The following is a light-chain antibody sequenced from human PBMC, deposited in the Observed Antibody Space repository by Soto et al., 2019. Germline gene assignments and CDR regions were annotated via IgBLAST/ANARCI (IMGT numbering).Light chain of an antibody. CDR1: QSVSSN. J-gene: IGKJ5*01. CDR3: QQYKNWLFT. CDR2: EAS. Sequence: TQSPATLSASPGERATISCRASQSVSSNLAWYQQKPGKAPRLLIYEASTRDTGIPARFSGSGSGTEFTLTISSLQPEDFATYYCQQYKNWLFTFGQGTRLEIK. V-gene: IGKV3-15*01.